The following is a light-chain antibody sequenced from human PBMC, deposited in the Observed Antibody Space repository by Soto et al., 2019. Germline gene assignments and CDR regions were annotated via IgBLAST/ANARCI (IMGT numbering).Light chain of an antibody. Sequence: QSALTQPASVSGSPGQSITISCTGTSSDVGGYNYVSWYQQLPGKAPKLIIFDVTNRPSGISNRFSGSKSGNTASLTISGLQAEDEADYYCNSYTSSSTNVVFGGGTKLTVL. CDR2: DVT. CDR1: SSDVGGYNY. V-gene: IGLV2-14*03. CDR3: NSYTSSSTNVV. J-gene: IGLJ2*01.